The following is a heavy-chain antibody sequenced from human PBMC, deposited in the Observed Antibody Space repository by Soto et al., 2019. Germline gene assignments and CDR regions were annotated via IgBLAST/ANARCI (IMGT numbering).Heavy chain of an antibody. J-gene: IGHJ5*02. CDR3: AADFSEIGYSSSWYYR. Sequence: ASVKVACKGAGYTLTEVSMRWVRQAPGKGLEWMGGFDPEDGETIYAQKFQGRVTMTEDTSTDTAYMELSSLRSEDTAVYYCAADFSEIGYSSSWYYRWGQGTLVTVSS. D-gene: IGHD6-13*01. CDR1: GYTLTEVS. V-gene: IGHV1-24*01. CDR2: FDPEDGET.